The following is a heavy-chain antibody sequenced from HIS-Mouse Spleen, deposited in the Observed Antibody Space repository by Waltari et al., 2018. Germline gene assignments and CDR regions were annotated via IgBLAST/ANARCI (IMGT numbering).Heavy chain of an antibody. Sequence: QVQLVESGGGVVQPGRSLRLSCAASGFTFSSYAMHWVRQAPGKGLEWVSVISYDGRNKSYADSVKGRFTISRDNSKNTLYLQMNSLRAEDTAVYYCARDMRAHSMIVVVTGFDYWGQGTLVTVSS. V-gene: IGHV3-30*04. CDR1: GFTFSSYA. CDR3: ARDMRAHSMIVVVTGFDY. CDR2: ISYDGRNK. D-gene: IGHD3-22*01. J-gene: IGHJ4*02.